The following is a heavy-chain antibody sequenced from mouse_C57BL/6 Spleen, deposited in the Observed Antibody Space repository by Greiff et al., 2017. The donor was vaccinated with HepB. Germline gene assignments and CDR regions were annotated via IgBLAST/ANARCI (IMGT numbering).Heavy chain of an antibody. Sequence: VQLQQSGPVLVKPGASVKMSCKASGYTFTDYYMNWVKQSHGKSLEWIGVINPYNGGTSYNQKFKGKATLTVDKSSSTAYMELNSLTSEDSAVYYCAREGGNYYFDYWGQGTTLTVSS. CDR1: GYTFTDYY. CDR2: INPYNGGT. CDR3: AREGGNYYFDY. J-gene: IGHJ2*01. D-gene: IGHD2-1*01. V-gene: IGHV1-19*01.